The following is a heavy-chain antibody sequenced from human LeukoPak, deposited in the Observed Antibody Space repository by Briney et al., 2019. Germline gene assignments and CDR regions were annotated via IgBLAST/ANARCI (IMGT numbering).Heavy chain of an antibody. CDR2: INSDGSST. CDR1: GFTFSSYW. J-gene: IGHJ4*02. V-gene: IGHV3-74*01. D-gene: IGHD3-3*01. CDR3: ARSYYDFWSGSTFDY. Sequence: GGSLRLSCAASGFTFSSYWMHWVRQAPGKGLVWVSRINSDGSSTSYADSVKGRFTNSRDNAKNTLYLQMNSLRAEDTAVYYCARSYYDFWSGSTFDYWGQGTLVTVSS.